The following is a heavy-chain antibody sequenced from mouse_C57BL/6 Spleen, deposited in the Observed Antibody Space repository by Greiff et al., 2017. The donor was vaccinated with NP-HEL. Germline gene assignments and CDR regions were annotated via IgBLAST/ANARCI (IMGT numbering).Heavy chain of an antibody. CDR2: ISDGGSYT. J-gene: IGHJ3*01. Sequence: DVMLVESGGGLVKPGGSLKLSCAASGFTFSSYAMSWVRQTPEKRLEWVATISDGGSYTYYPDNVKGRFTISRDNAKNNLYLQMSHLKSEDTAMYYCAREGSHYGSSTFAYWGQGTLVTVSA. V-gene: IGHV5-4*01. CDR3: AREGSHYGSSTFAY. D-gene: IGHD1-1*01. CDR1: GFTFSSYA.